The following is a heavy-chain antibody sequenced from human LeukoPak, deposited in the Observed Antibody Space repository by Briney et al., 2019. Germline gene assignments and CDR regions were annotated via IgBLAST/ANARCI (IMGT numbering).Heavy chain of an antibody. CDR3: AKTDTAGPTPYYYYGMDV. Sequence: SETLSLTCTVSGGSIRSFYWSWIRQPPGKGLEWIGYIYYSGSTKYNPSLESRVTISVDTSKNQFSLKLSSVTAADTAVYYCAKTDTAGPTPYYYYGMDVWGQGTTVTVSS. CDR1: GGSIRSFY. V-gene: IGHV4-59*08. D-gene: IGHD6-13*01. CDR2: IYYSGST. J-gene: IGHJ6*02.